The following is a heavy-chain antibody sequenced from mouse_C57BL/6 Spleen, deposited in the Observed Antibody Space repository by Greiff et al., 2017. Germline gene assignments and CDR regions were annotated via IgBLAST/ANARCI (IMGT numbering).Heavy chain of an antibody. CDR1: GFTFTDYY. V-gene: IGHV7-3*01. J-gene: IGHJ3*01. CDR2: IRNKANGYTT. CDR3: ARYSNYWFAY. Sequence: VQLKESGGGLVQPGGSLSLSCAASGFTFTDYYMSWVRQPPGKALEWLGFIRNKANGYTTEYSASVKGRFTNSRDNSQSILYLQMNALRAEDSATYCCARYSNYWFAYWGQGTLVTVSA. D-gene: IGHD2-1*01.